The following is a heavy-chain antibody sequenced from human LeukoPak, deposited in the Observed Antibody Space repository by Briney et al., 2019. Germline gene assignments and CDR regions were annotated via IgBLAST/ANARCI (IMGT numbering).Heavy chain of an antibody. J-gene: IGHJ3*02. V-gene: IGHV3-30-3*01. CDR1: GFTFSSYA. CDR2: ISYDGSNK. D-gene: IGHD2-21*01. Sequence: PGGSLRLSRAASGFTFSSYAMHWVRQAPGKGLEWVAVISYDGSNKYYADSVKGRFTISRDNSKNTLYLQMNSLRAEDTAVYYCAKDLIAIGTRNAFDIWGQGTMVTVSS. CDR3: AKDLIAIGTRNAFDI.